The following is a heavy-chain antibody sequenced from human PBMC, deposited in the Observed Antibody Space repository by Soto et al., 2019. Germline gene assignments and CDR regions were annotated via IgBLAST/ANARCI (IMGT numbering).Heavy chain of an antibody. CDR3: ARGADYGDYGIDY. CDR1: GFTFSSYS. D-gene: IGHD4-17*01. Sequence: GGSLILSCAASGFTFSSYSMNWVRQAPGKGLEWVSYISSSSSTIYYADSVKGRFTISRDNAKNSLYLQMNSLRAEDTAVYYCARGADYGDYGIDYWGQGTLVTVSS. CDR2: ISSSSSTI. V-gene: IGHV3-48*01. J-gene: IGHJ4*02.